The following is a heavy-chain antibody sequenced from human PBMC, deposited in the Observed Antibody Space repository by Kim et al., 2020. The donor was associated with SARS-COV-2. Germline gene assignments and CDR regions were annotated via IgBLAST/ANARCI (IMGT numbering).Heavy chain of an antibody. D-gene: IGHD1-26*01. CDR1: GFTFSSYW. CDR2: INSDGGTT. V-gene: IGHV3-74*01. J-gene: IGHJ4*02. Sequence: GSLRLSCAASGFTFSSYWMHWVRQAPGKGLVWVSRINSDGGTTSYADSVKGRFTISRDNAKSTLYLQMNSLRAKDTAVYYCASRRYTGSYYYFDDWGQGTLVTVSS. CDR3: ASRRYTGSYYYFDD.